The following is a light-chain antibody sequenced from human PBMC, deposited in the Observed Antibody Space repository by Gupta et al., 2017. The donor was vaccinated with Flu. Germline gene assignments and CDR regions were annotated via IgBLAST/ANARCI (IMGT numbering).Light chain of an antibody. CDR2: EDD. CDR3: QSYEV. CDR1: SGSIGINY. V-gene: IGLV6-57*01. J-gene: IGLJ2*01. Sequence: CTRSSGSIGINYVQWYQQRPGTSPKNVIYEDDQRPSGVPDRFSGSIDRSSNSASHTISGLKTEDEADYYCQSYEVFGGGTKLTVL.